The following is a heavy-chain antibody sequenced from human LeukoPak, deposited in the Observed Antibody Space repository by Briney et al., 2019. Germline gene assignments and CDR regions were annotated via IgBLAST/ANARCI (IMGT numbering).Heavy chain of an antibody. V-gene: IGHV4-34*01. CDR3: ARGPWDIVVVVAATGWFDP. Sequence: SETLSLTCAVYGGSFSGYYWSWIRQPPGKGLEWIGEINHSGSTNYNPSLKGRVTISVDTSKNQFSLKLSSVTAADTAVYYCARGPWDIVVVVAATGWFDPWGQGTLVTVSS. D-gene: IGHD2-15*01. J-gene: IGHJ5*02. CDR2: INHSGST. CDR1: GGSFSGYY.